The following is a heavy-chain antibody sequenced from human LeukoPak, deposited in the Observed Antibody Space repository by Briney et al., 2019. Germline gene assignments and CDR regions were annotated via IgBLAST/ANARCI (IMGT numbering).Heavy chain of an antibody. CDR1: GGTFSSYA. CDR3: ARGYSYGYVDY. Sequence: SVTVSCKASGGTFSSYAISWVRQAPGQGLEWMGSIIPILGIANYAQKFQGRVTITADKSTSTAYMELSSLRSEDTAVYYCARGYSYGYVDYWGQGTLVTVSS. J-gene: IGHJ4*02. CDR2: IIPILGIA. D-gene: IGHD5-18*01. V-gene: IGHV1-69*04.